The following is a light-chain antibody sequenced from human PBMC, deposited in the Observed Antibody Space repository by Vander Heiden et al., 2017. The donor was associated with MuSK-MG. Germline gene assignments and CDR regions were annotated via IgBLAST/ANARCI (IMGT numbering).Light chain of an antibody. J-gene: IGKJ4*01. Sequence: DIQMTQSPSSLSASVGDRVTITCRASQSISSYLNWYQQKPGKAPKLLIYAASSLQSGVPSRFSGSGYRTDFTLTISSLQPEDFAPYYCQQSDSTPPLTFGGGTKVEIK. CDR1: QSISSY. CDR3: QQSDSTPPLT. CDR2: AAS. V-gene: IGKV1-39*01.